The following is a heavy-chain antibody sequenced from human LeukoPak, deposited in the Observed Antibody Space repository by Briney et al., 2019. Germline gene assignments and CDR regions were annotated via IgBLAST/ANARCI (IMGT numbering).Heavy chain of an antibody. CDR1: GFTFTSSA. J-gene: IGHJ4*02. V-gene: IGHV1-58*01. CDR3: AASYYDSRGYLYFDY. D-gene: IGHD3-22*01. Sequence: ASVKVSCTASGFTFTSSAVQWVRQARGQRLEWIGWIVVGSGNTNYAQKFQERVTITRDMSTSTAYMELSSLRSEATAVYYCAASYYDSRGYLYFDYWGQGTLVTVSS. CDR2: IVVGSGNT.